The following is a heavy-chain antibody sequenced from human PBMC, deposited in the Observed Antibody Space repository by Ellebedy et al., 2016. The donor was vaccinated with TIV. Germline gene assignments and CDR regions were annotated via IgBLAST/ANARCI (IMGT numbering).Heavy chain of an antibody. CDR3: AKGYSYGDY. D-gene: IGHD5-18*01. V-gene: IGHV3-30*18. J-gene: IGHJ4*02. Sequence: GESLKISCAASGFPFSSYGMHWVCQAPGKGLEWVAFISFDGSDKYYADSVKGRFTISRDNSKNTLYRQLNSMRAEDTAVYYCAKGYSYGDYWGQGTLVTVSS. CDR2: ISFDGSDK. CDR1: GFPFSSYG.